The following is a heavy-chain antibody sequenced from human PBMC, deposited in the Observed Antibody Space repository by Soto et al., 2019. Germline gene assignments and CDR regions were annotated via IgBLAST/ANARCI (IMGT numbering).Heavy chain of an antibody. Sequence: GASVKVSCKASGYTFTTCGISWVRQAPGQGLEWMGWISGYSGDTNYAQKLQGRVTVTTDTSTSTAYMELRSLRSDDTAVYYCARVPSSWYYYYGMDVWGQGTTVTVYS. J-gene: IGHJ6*02. V-gene: IGHV1-18*04. CDR1: GYTFTTCG. CDR3: ARVPSSWYYYYGMDV. CDR2: ISGYSGDT. D-gene: IGHD6-13*01.